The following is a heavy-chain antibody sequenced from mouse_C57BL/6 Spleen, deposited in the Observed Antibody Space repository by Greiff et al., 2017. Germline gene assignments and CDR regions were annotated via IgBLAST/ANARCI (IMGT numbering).Heavy chain of an antibody. CDR2: INPYNGGT. D-gene: IGHD1-1*02. J-gene: IGHJ4*01. V-gene: IGHV1-19*01. CDR1: GYTFTDYY. Sequence: VQLKESGPVLVKPGASVKMSCKASGYTFTDYYMNWVKQSHGKSLEWIGVINPYNGGTSYNQKFKGKATLTVDKSSSTAYMELNSLTSEDSAVYYCASRGGYGHYYAMDYWGQGTSVTVSS. CDR3: ASRGGYGHYYAMDY.